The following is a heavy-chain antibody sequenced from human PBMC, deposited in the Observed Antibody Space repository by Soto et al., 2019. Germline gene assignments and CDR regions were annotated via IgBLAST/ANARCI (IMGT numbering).Heavy chain of an antibody. CDR3: ARDPGIAVAGPRAYYYYGMDV. J-gene: IGHJ6*02. CDR2: ISAYNVNT. Sequence: QVQLVQSGAEVKKPGASVKVSCKASGYTFTSYGIIWVRQAPGQGLEWMGWISAYNVNTNYAQKLQGRVTMTTDTSTSTAYMELRRLRSDDTAVYYCARDPGIAVAGPRAYYYYGMDVWGQGTTVTVSS. V-gene: IGHV1-18*04. D-gene: IGHD6-19*01. CDR1: GYTFTSYG.